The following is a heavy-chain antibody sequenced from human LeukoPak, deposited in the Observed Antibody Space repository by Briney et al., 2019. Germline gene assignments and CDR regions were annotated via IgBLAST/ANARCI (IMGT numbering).Heavy chain of an antibody. CDR3: ASMIVEFDY. CDR2: ISYDGSNK. D-gene: IGHD3-22*01. CDR1: GFTFITYG. Sequence: GGSLRLSCAASGFTFITYGMHWVRQAPGKGLEWVAVISYDGSNKYYADSVKGRFTISRDNSKNTLYLQMNSLRAEDTAVYYCASMIVEFDYWGQGTLVTVSS. V-gene: IGHV3-30*19. J-gene: IGHJ4*02.